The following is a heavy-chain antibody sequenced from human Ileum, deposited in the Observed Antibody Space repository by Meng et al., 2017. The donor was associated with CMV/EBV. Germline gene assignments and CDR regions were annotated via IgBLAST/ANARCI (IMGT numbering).Heavy chain of an antibody. Sequence: AGTLSLTCKVSGGSISSDTYCWGWIRQPPGKGLEWIGNIYHPANTYYNMSPRRRVTISVDTSKNQFSLKLRSVTAADTIVYYCAKPSTYGGTPTVYWGQGTLVTVSS. CDR2: IYHPANT. CDR3: AKPSTYGGTPTVY. J-gene: IGHJ4*02. CDR1: GGSISSDTYC. V-gene: IGHV4-39*07. D-gene: IGHD4-23*01.